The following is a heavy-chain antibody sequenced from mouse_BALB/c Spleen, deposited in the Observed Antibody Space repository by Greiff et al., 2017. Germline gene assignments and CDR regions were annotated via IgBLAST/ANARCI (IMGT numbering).Heavy chain of an antibody. V-gene: IGHV1-80*01. CDR1: GYAFSSYW. CDR3: ARLGQYYFDY. J-gene: IGHJ2*01. CDR2: IYPGDGDT. D-gene: IGHD3-3*01. Sequence: VQLQESGAELVRPGSSVKISCKASGYAFSSYWMNWVKQRPGQGLEWIGQIYPGDGDTNYNGKFKGKATLTADKSSSTAYMQLSSLTSEDSAVYFCARLGQYYFDYWGQGTTLTVSS.